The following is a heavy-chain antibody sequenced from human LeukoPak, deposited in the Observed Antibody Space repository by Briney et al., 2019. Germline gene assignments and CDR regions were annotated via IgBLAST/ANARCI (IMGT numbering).Heavy chain of an antibody. CDR2: AQGDGRLQ. CDR1: GFSFSTYG. CDR3: ATGGGFYYGH. D-gene: IGHD3-22*01. J-gene: IGHJ4*02. Sequence: GGSLRLSCAASGFSFSTYGMHWVRQAPGKGLEWVAAAQGDGRLQYYADSGKGRFTISKDISKSTLYVQMNSLRAEDTAVYYCATGGGFYYGHWGQGTLVTVSS. V-gene: IGHV3-30*02.